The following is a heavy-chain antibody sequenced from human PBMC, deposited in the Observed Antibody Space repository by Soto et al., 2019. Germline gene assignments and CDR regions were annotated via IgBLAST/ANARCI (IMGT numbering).Heavy chain of an antibody. J-gene: IGHJ2*01. D-gene: IGHD5-12*01. CDR3: ARGRGMATIVPDL. CDR1: GGSISSGGYY. Sequence: QVQLQESGPGLVKPSQTLSLTCTVSGGSISSGGYYWSWIRQHPGKGLEWIGYIYYSGSTYYNPSLQSRVTISVDTSKNQFSLKLSSVTAADTAVYYCARGRGMATIVPDLWGRGTLVTVSS. CDR2: IYYSGST. V-gene: IGHV4-31*03.